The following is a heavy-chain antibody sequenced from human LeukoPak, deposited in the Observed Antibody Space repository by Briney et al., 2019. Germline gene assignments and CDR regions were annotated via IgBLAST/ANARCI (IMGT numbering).Heavy chain of an antibody. J-gene: IGHJ4*02. Sequence: GASVKVSCKASGGTFSSYAISWVRQAPGQGLEWMGGIIPIFGTANYAQKFQGRVTITADKSTSTAYMELSSLRSEDTALYYCAKDIRGSYSFDYWGQGTLVTVSS. CDR2: IIPIFGTA. CDR1: GGTFSSYA. V-gene: IGHV1-69*06. CDR3: AKDIRGSYSFDY. D-gene: IGHD2-21*01.